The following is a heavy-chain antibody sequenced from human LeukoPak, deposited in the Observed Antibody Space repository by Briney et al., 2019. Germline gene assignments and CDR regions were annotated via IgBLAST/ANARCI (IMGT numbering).Heavy chain of an antibody. V-gene: IGHV4-34*01. J-gene: IGHJ6*03. CDR2: INHSGST. CDR3: ARHPVAAGNTGYMDV. Sequence: PSETLSLTCAVYGGSFSGYYWSWIRQPPGKGLEWIGEINHSGSTNYNPSLKSRVTISVDTSKNQFSLKLSSVTAADTAVYYCARHPVAAGNTGYMDVWGKGTTVTVSS. D-gene: IGHD6-13*01. CDR1: GGSFSGYY.